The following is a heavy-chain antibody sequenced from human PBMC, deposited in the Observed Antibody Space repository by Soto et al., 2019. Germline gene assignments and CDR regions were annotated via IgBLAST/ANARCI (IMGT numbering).Heavy chain of an antibody. V-gene: IGHV4-39*01. Sequence: SETLSLTCTVSGDSISISSYYWGWVRQPPGKGLEWIGSIHYSGSTHYNPSLQSRVTISGDASKKQFSLKLGSVTAADTAMYYCASTKDETLYFDYWGQGNLVTVSS. J-gene: IGHJ4*02. CDR1: GDSISISSYY. D-gene: IGHD2-15*01. CDR2: IHYSGST. CDR3: ASTKDETLYFDY.